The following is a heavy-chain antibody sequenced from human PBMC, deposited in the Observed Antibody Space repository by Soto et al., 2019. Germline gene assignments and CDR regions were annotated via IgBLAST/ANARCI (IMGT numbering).Heavy chain of an antibody. J-gene: IGHJ4*01. CDR3: VREEKGLDGVAFDS. CDR1: GFTFNRYV. Sequence: GGSLRLSCSGSGFTFNRYVIYWVRRAPGKGLESVAAVSSSGTSTHYADSMKGRVTISRDNSENMVFLEMSGLTTEDTAVYYCVREEKGLDGVAFDSWGQGTLVTVSS. D-gene: IGHD2-15*01. CDR2: VSSSGTST. V-gene: IGHV3-64D*06.